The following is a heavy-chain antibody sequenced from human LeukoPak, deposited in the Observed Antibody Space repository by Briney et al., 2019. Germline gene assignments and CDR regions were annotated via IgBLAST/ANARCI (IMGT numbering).Heavy chain of an antibody. Sequence: GGSLRLSCAASGFTFSSYSMNWVRQAPGKGLEWVSYISSSSSTIYYADSVKGRFTISRDNAKNSLYLQMNSLRAEDTAVYYCANAAAGKPYDYWGQGTLVTVSS. CDR2: ISSSSSTI. V-gene: IGHV3-48*01. J-gene: IGHJ4*02. D-gene: IGHD6-13*01. CDR1: GFTFSSYS. CDR3: ANAAAGKPYDY.